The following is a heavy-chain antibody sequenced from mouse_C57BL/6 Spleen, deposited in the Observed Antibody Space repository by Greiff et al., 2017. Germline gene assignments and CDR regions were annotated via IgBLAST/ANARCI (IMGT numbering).Heavy chain of an antibody. V-gene: IGHV5-12*01. CDR3: ARRGYYGNYGWYFDV. Sequence: EVKVVESGGGLVQPGGSLKLSCAASGFTFSDYYMYWVRQTPEKRLEWVAYISNGGGSTYYPDTVKGRFTISRDNAKNTLYLQMSRLKSEDTAMYYCARRGYYGNYGWYFDVWGTGTTVTVSS. CDR2: ISNGGGST. CDR1: GFTFSDYY. D-gene: IGHD2-1*01. J-gene: IGHJ1*03.